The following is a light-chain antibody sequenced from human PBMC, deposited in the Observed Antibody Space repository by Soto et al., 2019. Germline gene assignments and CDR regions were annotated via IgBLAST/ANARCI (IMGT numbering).Light chain of an antibody. V-gene: IGKV1-39*01. J-gene: IGKJ1*01. CDR2: AAS. CDR3: HQSSEATWT. Sequence: DIQMTQSPSSLSASVGDRVTITCRASQSISSYLNWYQQKPGKAPKLLIYAASSLQSGVPSRFSGSGSGTDFTLPISSLQPEDFATYYCHQSSEATWTLGQGTTVDNK. CDR1: QSISSY.